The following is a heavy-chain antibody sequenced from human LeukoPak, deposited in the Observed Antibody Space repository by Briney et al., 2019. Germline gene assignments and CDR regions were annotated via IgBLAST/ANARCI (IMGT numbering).Heavy chain of an antibody. D-gene: IGHD2-21*02. CDR1: GFTFSSYA. Sequence: PGGSLRLSCAASGFTFSSYAMSWVRQAPGKGLEWVSAISGSGGSTYYADSVKGRFTISRDNSKNTLYLQMNSLRAEDTAVYYCAKSLPNCGGDCWYLYFDLWGRGTLVTVSS. CDR2: ISGSGGST. CDR3: AKSLPNCGGDCWYLYFDL. J-gene: IGHJ2*01. V-gene: IGHV3-23*01.